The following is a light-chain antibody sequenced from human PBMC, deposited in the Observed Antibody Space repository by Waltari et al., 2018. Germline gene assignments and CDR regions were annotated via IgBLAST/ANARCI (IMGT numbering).Light chain of an antibody. V-gene: IGKV1-5*03. CDR2: KGS. Sequence: DIQMTQSPSTLSASVGDRFTITCRASQSISNWLAWYQQKPGKAPKLLIYKGSTLERGVPSRFSGSGSGTEFTLTISSLQPDDFATYYCQQYNSYSLLTFGGGTKVEIK. CDR1: QSISNW. J-gene: IGKJ4*01. CDR3: QQYNSYSLLT.